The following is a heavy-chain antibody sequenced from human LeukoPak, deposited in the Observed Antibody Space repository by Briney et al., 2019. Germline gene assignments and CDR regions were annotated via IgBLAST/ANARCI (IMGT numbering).Heavy chain of an antibody. CDR1: GASISNKF. Sequence: SETLSLTCNVSGASISNKFWSWIRHPPGKGLEWIGYISYTGTTNYNPFLKSRVTISVDTSKNQLSLKVTSMTAADTAVYYCARDTSGYYGRYDHWGQGTLVTVSS. CDR3: ARDTSGYYGRYDH. J-gene: IGHJ4*02. D-gene: IGHD3-3*01. CDR2: ISYTGTT. V-gene: IGHV4-59*01.